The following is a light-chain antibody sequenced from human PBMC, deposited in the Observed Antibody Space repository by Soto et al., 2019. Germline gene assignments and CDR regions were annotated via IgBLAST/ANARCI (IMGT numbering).Light chain of an antibody. J-gene: IGKJ5*01. CDR3: QQRITWPIT. CDR1: VRLSSVY. CDR2: DAS. V-gene: IGKV3-11*01. Sequence: EIVFIQSPCTVSMSPGERATLSCRASVRLSSVYLAWYQQRPGQAPRLLIYDASNRATGIPARFSASGSGTDFTLTISSLEPEDFAVYYCQQRITWPITFGQGTRLASK.